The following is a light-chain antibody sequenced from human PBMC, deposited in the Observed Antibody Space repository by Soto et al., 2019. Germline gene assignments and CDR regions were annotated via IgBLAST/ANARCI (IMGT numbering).Light chain of an antibody. CDR3: SSYTNSIYV. CDR2: DVN. V-gene: IGLV2-14*01. Sequence: SVLTQPASVSGSPGQSITISCTGTSSDVGGYNYVSWYQQHPGKAPKLMIYDVNNRPSGVSNRFSGSKSGSTASLTISGLQAEDEADYYCSSYTNSIYVFGTGTKSPS. J-gene: IGLJ1*01. CDR1: SSDVGGYNY.